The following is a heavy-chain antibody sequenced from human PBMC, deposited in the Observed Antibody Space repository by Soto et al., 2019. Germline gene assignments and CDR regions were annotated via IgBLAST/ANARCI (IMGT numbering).Heavy chain of an antibody. D-gene: IGHD3-22*01. Sequence: ASVKVSCKASGYTFTGYYMHWVRQAPGQGLEWMGWINPNSGGTNYAQKFQGWVTMTRDTSISTAYMELSRLRSDDTAVYYCARSPPGGYHYYYGMDVWGQGTTVTVSS. CDR3: ARSPPGGYHYYYGMDV. CDR1: GYTFTGYY. CDR2: INPNSGGT. V-gene: IGHV1-2*04. J-gene: IGHJ6*02.